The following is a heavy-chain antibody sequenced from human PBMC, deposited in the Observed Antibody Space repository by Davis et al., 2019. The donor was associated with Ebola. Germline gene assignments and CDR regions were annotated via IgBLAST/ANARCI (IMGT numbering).Heavy chain of an antibody. V-gene: IGHV3-30*18. CDR3: AKVGWELLHDAFDI. CDR2: ISYDGSNK. J-gene: IGHJ3*02. Sequence: PGGSLRLSCAASGFTFSSYGMHWVRQAPGKGLEWVAVISYDGSNKYYADSVKGRFTISRDNSKNTLYLQMNSLRAEDTAVYYCAKVGWELLHDAFDIWGQGTMVTVSS. D-gene: IGHD1-26*01. CDR1: GFTFSSYG.